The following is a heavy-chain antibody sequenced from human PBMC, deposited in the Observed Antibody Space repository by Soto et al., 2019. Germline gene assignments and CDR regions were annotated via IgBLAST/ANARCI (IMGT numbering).Heavy chain of an antibody. J-gene: IGHJ4*02. CDR1: GFTFSSYG. V-gene: IGHV3-30*03. CDR2: ISYDGSNK. Sequence: QVQLVESGGGVVQPGRSLRLSCAASGFTFSSYGMHWVRQATGKGLEWVAVISYDGSNKYYADSVKGRFTISRDNSKNTLYLQMNSLRAEDTAVYYCARFVDCGGDCYPRNDYWGQGTLVTVSS. D-gene: IGHD2-21*02. CDR3: ARFVDCGGDCYPRNDY.